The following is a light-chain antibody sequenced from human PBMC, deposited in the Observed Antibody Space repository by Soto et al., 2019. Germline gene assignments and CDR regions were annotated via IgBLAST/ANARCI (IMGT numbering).Light chain of an antibody. CDR2: GAS. CDR1: QAISSH. V-gene: IGKV1-9*01. Sequence: DIQLTQSPSFLSASVGGRVTITGRASQAISSHLAWYQQKPGKAPNLLIYGASTLQSGVPSRFSGSGSGTQFTLTISSLQPEDFATYYCQQLNSYPLTFGPGTTVDIK. J-gene: IGKJ3*01. CDR3: QQLNSYPLT.